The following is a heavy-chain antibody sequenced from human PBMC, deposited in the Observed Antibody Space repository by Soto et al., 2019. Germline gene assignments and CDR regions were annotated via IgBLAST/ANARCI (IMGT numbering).Heavy chain of an antibody. Sequence: GESLKISCAASGFTFSSYAMSWVRQAPGKGLEWVSAISGSGGSTYYADSVKGRFTISRDNSKNTLYLQMNSLRAEDTAVYYCAKMTEGYYGMDVWGQGTTVTVSS. CDR3: AKMTEGYYGMDV. J-gene: IGHJ6*02. V-gene: IGHV3-23*01. CDR2: ISGSGGST. CDR1: GFTFSSYA.